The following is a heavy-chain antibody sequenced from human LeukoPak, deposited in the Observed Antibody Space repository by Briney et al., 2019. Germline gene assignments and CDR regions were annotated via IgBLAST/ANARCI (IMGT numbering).Heavy chain of an antibody. D-gene: IGHD6-13*01. CDR3: ARDLTAAAAFDI. CDR1: GFTFSSYA. J-gene: IGHJ3*02. V-gene: IGHV3-30-3*01. Sequence: PGRSLRLSCAASGFTFSSYAMHWVRQAPGKGLEWVAVISYDGSNKYYADSVKGRFTISRDNSKNTLYLQMNSLRAEDTAVYYCARDLTAAAAFDIWGQGTTVTVSS. CDR2: ISYDGSNK.